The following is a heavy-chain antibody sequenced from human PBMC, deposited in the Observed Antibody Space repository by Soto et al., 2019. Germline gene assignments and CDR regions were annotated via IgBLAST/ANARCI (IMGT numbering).Heavy chain of an antibody. Sequence: PSETLSLTCTVSGGSISTDHYHWTWIRQTPGKGLDWIGYIHYSGSIHFNPSLQSRVSMSVDTSKNLFSLKLSSVTAADTAVYFCAREDDGGDRDYYGLDVWGQGTTVTVSS. D-gene: IGHD2-21*02. CDR3: AREDDGGDRDYYGLDV. J-gene: IGHJ6*02. V-gene: IGHV4-30-4*01. CDR1: GGSISTDHYH. CDR2: IHYSGSI.